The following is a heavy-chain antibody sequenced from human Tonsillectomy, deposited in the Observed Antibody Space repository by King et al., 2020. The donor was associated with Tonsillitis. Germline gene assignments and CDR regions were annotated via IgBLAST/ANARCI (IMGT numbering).Heavy chain of an antibody. CDR1: GFRFSYVW. V-gene: IGHV3-15*01. CDR2: FKRKRTGGTT. J-gene: IGHJ4*02. Sequence: QLVQSGGGWVQPGGSLRLSCVASGFRFSYVWVSWARQAPGKGRVGGGCFKRKRTGGTTAYAAAVKGRFTNSRDDSKSTVYLQMSSLKTEDTAIYYCLVGLGRTNGDHWGQGTLVTVSS. CDR3: LVGLGRTNGDH. D-gene: IGHD2-21*01.